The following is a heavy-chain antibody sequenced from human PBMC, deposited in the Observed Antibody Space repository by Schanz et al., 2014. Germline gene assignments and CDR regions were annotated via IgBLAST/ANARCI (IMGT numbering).Heavy chain of an antibody. CDR1: GFTFADYY. V-gene: IGHV3-11*01. Sequence: QVQLVESGGGVVQPGGSLRLSCAGSGFTFADYYMTWIRQAPGKGLEWVSTVYMSAASTRYADSVKGRFIISRDSSKNTLFLQMNSLRPEDTALYFCARDEGRDGYNLAFDVWGQGTLVTVSS. J-gene: IGHJ3*01. CDR3: ARDEGRDGYNLAFDV. CDR2: VYMSAAST. D-gene: IGHD5-12*01.